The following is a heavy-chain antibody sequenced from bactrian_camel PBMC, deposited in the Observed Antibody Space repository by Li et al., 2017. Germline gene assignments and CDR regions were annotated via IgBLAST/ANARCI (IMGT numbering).Heavy chain of an antibody. Sequence: HVQLVESGGGSVQAGGSLGLSCTASEFIPNSDMGWYRQAPGNNCELVSTISKDGSTYYADSVKGRFTISQDNAKNTVYLQMNSLKPEDTAVYYCAPTVVPDCWGQGTQVTVS. J-gene: IGHJ4*01. CDR3: APTVVPDC. D-gene: IGHD5*01. CDR1: EFIPNSD. CDR2: ISKDGST. V-gene: IGHV3S55*01.